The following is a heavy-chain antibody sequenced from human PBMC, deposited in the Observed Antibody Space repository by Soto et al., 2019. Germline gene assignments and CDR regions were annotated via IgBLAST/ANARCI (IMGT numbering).Heavy chain of an antibody. D-gene: IGHD3-3*01. CDR1: GYTFTSYG. V-gene: IGHV1-18*01. CDR2: ISAYNGNT. Sequence: ASVKVSCKASGYTFTSYGSSWVRQAPGQGLEWMGWISAYNGNTNYAQKLQGRVTMTTDTSTSTAYMELRSLRSDDTAVYYCASAGEITIFGVVIIDFDYWGQGTLVTVSS. J-gene: IGHJ4*02. CDR3: ASAGEITIFGVVIIDFDY.